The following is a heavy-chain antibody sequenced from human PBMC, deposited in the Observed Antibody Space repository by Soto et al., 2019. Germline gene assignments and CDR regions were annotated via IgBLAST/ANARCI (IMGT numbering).Heavy chain of an antibody. Sequence: GASVKVSCKASGYTFTGYFIHWVRQAPGEGLEWVGYINPNSGVTKYAPRFLGRVTITRDTSIRTAYMDLNNLRSDDTAVYFCARGKDTLHAPLPWGPGTLVTVSS. D-gene: IGHD2-15*01. J-gene: IGHJ5*02. CDR3: ARGKDTLHAPLP. CDR1: GYTFTGYF. CDR2: INPNSGVT. V-gene: IGHV1-2*02.